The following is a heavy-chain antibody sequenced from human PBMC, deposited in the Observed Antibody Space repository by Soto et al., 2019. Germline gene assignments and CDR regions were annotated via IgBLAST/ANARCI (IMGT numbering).Heavy chain of an antibody. J-gene: IGHJ4*02. Sequence: PGGSLRLSCAASGFTFRTHGIHWVRQPPGKGLEWVALISYDGSNKYYGDSVKGRFTISRDNSKNTLYLQMNSLRPEDTAVYYCAQYTSGAIFENWGQGPLVTVSS. CDR3: AQYTSGAIFEN. V-gene: IGHV3-30*03. CDR2: ISYDGSNK. D-gene: IGHD6-19*01. CDR1: GFTFRTHG.